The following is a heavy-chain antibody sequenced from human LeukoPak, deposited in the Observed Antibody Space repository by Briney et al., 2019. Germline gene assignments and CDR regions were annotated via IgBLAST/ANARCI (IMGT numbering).Heavy chain of an antibody. CDR3: ARVRGRLSWFDP. Sequence: SETLSLTCTVSGGSISSYYWSWIRQPPGKGLEWIGYIYYSGSTNYKPSLKSRVTISVDTSKNQFSLRLSFVTAADTAVYYCARVRGRLSWFDPWGQGTLVTVSS. CDR1: GGSISSYY. D-gene: IGHD2-15*01. J-gene: IGHJ5*02. CDR2: IYYSGST. V-gene: IGHV4-59*12.